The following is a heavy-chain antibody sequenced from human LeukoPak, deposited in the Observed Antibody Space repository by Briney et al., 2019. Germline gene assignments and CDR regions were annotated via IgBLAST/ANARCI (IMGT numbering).Heavy chain of an antibody. CDR3: ARGGPGALITMIVVALDY. J-gene: IGHJ4*02. CDR2: IYYSGST. CDR1: GGSISSYY. Sequence: SETLSLTCTVSGGSISSYYWNWIRQPPGKGLEWIGYIYYSGSTNYNPSLKSRVTISVDTSKNQFSLKLSSVTAADTAVYYCARGGPGALITMIVVALDYWGQGTLVTVSS. D-gene: IGHD3-22*01. V-gene: IGHV4-59*12.